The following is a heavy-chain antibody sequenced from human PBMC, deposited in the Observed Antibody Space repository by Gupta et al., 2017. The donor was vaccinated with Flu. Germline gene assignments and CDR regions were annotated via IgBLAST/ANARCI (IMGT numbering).Heavy chain of an antibody. CDR3: AGEGGLTAAGEEFDS. J-gene: IGHJ4*02. D-gene: IGHD6-13*01. V-gene: IGHV3-21*01. CDR1: SYS. CDR2: ISSSGSYI. Sequence: SYSMNWVRQAPGKGLEWVSSISSSGSYIYYADVEKGRFTISRDNAKNLLYLQMSRLTDDDSAVYYCAGEGGLTAAGEEFDSWGQGTLVTVSS.